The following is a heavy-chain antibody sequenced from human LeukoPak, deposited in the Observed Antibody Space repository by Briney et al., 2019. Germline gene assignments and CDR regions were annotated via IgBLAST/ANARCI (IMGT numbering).Heavy chain of an antibody. D-gene: IGHD4/OR15-4a*01. J-gene: IGHJ5*02. CDR2: ITGSAART. V-gene: IGHV3-23*01. CDR1: GFTFSSYA. Sequence: YPGGSLRLSCAASGFTFSSYAMTWVRQAPGKGLEWVSSITGSAARTYYADSVKGRFTISRDNSKNTLYLQMSSLRAEDTALCYCAKHYGATSTWFDPWGLGTLVTVSS. CDR3: AKHYGATSTWFDP.